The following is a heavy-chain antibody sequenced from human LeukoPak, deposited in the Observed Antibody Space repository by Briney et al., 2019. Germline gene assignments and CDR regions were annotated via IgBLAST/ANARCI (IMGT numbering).Heavy chain of an antibody. V-gene: IGHV4-4*07. CDR2: IYTSGST. CDR3: ARDLGIAVAGYDAFDI. D-gene: IGHD6-19*01. Sequence: SETLSLTCTVSGGSIRSYYWSWIRQPAGKGLEWIGRIYTSGSTNYNPSLKSRVTMSVDTSKNQFSLKLSSVTAADTAVYYCARDLGIAVAGYDAFDIWGQGTMVTVSS. J-gene: IGHJ3*02. CDR1: GGSIRSYY.